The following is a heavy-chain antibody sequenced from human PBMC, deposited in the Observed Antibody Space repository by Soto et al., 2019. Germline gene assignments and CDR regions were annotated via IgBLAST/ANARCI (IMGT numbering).Heavy chain of an antibody. CDR3: AGAATIFGLWFDP. CDR1: GGSIRSGGYY. J-gene: IGHJ5*02. V-gene: IGHV4-31*03. Sequence: SETLSLTCTVFGGSIRSGGYYWSWIRQHPGKGLEWIGYIYYSGSTYYNPSLKSRVTISVDTSKNQFSLKLSSVTSADTAAYYCAGAATIFGLWFDPWGQGTLVTVSS. CDR2: IYYSGST. D-gene: IGHD3-3*01.